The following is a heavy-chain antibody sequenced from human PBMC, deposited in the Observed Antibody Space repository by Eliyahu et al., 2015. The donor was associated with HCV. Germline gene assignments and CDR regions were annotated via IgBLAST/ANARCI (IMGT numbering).Heavy chain of an antibody. CDR1: GFTFSSXA. J-gene: IGHJ4*02. CDR2: ISGSGGST. V-gene: IGHV3-23*01. D-gene: IGHD3-3*01. Sequence: EVQLLESGGGLVQPGGSLRLSCAAXGFTFSSXAXXWVRQAPGKGXEWVSXISGSGGSTYYADSVKGRFTISRDNSKNTLYLQMNSLRAEDTAVYYCAKYYDFWSGYPDYWGQGTLVTVSS. CDR3: AKYYDFWSGYPDY.